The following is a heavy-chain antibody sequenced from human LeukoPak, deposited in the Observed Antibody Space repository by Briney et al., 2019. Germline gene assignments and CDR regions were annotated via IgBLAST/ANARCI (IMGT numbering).Heavy chain of an antibody. Sequence: SETLSLTCTVSGGSISTSNYYWGWIRQPPGKGLEWIGNIFYSGSTYYSPSLKRRVTISLDTSRNQFSLKLNSVTAADTAVYYCARGRPDGVDAFDIWGQGTMVTVSS. CDR3: ARGRPDGVDAFDI. V-gene: IGHV4-39*07. CDR2: IFYSGST. J-gene: IGHJ3*02. D-gene: IGHD1-14*01. CDR1: GGSISTSNYY.